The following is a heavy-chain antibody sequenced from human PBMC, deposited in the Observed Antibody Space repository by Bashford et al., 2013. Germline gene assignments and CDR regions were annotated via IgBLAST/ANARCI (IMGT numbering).Heavy chain of an antibody. V-gene: IGHV3-23*01. CDR1: GFTFSSYT. Sequence: GGSLRLSCEGSGFTFSSYTLSWVRRAPGKGLEWVSAISGSGDRTYFASSVKGRFSLSRDNSKSTAYLQMDSLRVEDTAIYYCARRACYSDRCYGVGFLCFDDWGQGTLVTVSS. D-gene: IGHD2-2*01. CDR3: ARRACYSDRCYGVGFLCFDD. CDR2: ISGSGDRT. J-gene: IGHJ4*02.